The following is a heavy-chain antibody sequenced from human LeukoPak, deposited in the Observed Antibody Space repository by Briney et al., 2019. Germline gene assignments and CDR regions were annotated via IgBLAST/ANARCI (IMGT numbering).Heavy chain of an antibody. CDR1: GFTFSSYG. D-gene: IGHD6-19*01. CDR2: IWYDGSNK. J-gene: IGHJ6*03. Sequence: GGPLRLSCAASGFTFSSYGMHWVRQAPGKGLEWVAVIWYDGSNKYYADSVKGRFTISRDNSKNTLYLQMNSLRAEDTAVYYCAKSTGYSSGWPYYYYYYYMDVWGKGTTVTVSS. CDR3: AKSTGYSSGWPYYYYYYYMDV. V-gene: IGHV3-33*06.